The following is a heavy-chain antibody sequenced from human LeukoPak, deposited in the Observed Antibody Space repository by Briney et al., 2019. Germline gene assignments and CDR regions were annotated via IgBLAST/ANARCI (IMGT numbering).Heavy chain of an antibody. V-gene: IGHV4-34*01. CDR2: INHSGST. J-gene: IGHJ1*01. Sequence: PSETLSLTCAAYGGSFSGYYWSWIRQPPGKGLEWIGEINHSGSTNYNPSLKSRVTISADTSKNQFSLKLSSVTAADTAVYYCARGRAFQHWGQGTLVTVSS. CDR1: GGSFSGYY. CDR3: ARGRAFQH.